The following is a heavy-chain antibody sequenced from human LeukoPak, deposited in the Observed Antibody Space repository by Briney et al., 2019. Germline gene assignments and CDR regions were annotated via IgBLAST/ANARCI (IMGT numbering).Heavy chain of an antibody. CDR3: ASENCSGTSCSSFDY. V-gene: IGHV4-39*01. CDR2: IFYSGTT. Sequence: WVRQPPGKGLEWIGSIFYSGTTYYNPSLKSRVTISVDTSKNQFSLRLSSVTAADTAVYYCASENCSGTSCSSFDYWGQGTLVTVSS. J-gene: IGHJ4*02. D-gene: IGHD2-2*01.